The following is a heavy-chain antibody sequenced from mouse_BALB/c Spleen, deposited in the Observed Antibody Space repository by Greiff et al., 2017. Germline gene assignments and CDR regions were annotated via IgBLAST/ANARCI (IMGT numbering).Heavy chain of an antibody. CDR2: INPYNGDT. J-gene: IGHJ4*01. V-gene: IGHV1-37*01. Sequence: EVQLVESGPELVKPGASVKISCKASGYSFTGYFMNWVKQSHGKSLEWIGRINPYNGDTFYNQKFKGKATLTVDKSSSTAHMELLSLTSEDSAVYNCGVYDGYYGAMDYWGQGTSVTVSS. CDR3: GVYDGYYGAMDY. D-gene: IGHD2-3*01. CDR1: GYSFTGYF.